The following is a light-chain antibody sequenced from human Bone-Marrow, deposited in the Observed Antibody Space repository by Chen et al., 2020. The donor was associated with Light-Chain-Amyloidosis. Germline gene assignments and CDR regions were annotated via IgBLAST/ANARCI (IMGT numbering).Light chain of an antibody. CDR3: QQRSNWPPALT. CDR1: QSVGSY. CDR2: DAS. V-gene: IGKV3-11*01. J-gene: IGKJ4*01. Sequence: EFVLTQSPATLYSSPGERATLSSRASQSVGSYLAWYQQKPGQAPRLLIYDASNRAIGIPARFSGSGSGTDFTLTISSLEPEDFAVYYCQQRSNWPPALTFGGGTKVEIK.